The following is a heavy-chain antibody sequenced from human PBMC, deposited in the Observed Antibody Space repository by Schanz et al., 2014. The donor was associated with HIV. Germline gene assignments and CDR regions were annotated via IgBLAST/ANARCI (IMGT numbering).Heavy chain of an antibody. CDR2: IMPKFGTE. CDR3: VRVANYDGDDYYQRSHFDL. CDR1: GGTLSNYA. D-gene: IGHD3-22*01. J-gene: IGHJ4*02. Sequence: QVQLVQSGAEVKKPGSSVMVSCKAFGGTLSNYAISWVRQAPGQGLEWLGLIMPKFGTENYAQKYQGRVTLTADATTAYMDLSSLKFEDTAVYYCVRVANYDGDDYYQRSHFDLWGQGTLVTVSS. V-gene: IGHV1-69*12.